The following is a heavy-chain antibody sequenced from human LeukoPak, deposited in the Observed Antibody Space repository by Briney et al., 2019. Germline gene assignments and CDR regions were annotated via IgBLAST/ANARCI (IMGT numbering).Heavy chain of an antibody. CDR2: IIPIFGTA. D-gene: IGHD1-26*01. CDR3: ARDRRRLGARAYDAFDI. Sequence: SVKVSCKASGGTFSSYAISWVRQAPGQGLEWMGGIIPIFGTANYAQKFQGRVTITTDESTSTAYMELSSLRSEDTAVYYCARDRRRLGARAYDAFDIWGQGTMVTVSS. CDR1: GGTFSSYA. J-gene: IGHJ3*02. V-gene: IGHV1-69*05.